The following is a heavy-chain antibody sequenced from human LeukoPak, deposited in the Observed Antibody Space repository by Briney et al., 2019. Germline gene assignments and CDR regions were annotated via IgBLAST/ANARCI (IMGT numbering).Heavy chain of an antibody. CDR3: ARGRGITIFGVASAKVYSDY. D-gene: IGHD3-3*01. V-gene: IGHV4-34*01. J-gene: IGHJ4*02. CDR1: GGSFSGYY. CDR2: INHSGST. Sequence: PSETLSLTCAVYGGSFSGYYWSWIRQPPGKGLEWIGEINHSGSTNYNPSLKSRVTISVDTSKNQFSLKLSSVTAADTAVYYCARGRGITIFGVASAKVYSDYWGQGTLVTVSS.